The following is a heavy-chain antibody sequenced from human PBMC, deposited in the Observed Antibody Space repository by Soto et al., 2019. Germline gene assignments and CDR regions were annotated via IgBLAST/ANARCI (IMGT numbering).Heavy chain of an antibody. CDR2: ISSSSSYI. Sequence: GGSLRLSCAASGFTFSSYSMNWVRQAPGKGLEWVSSISSSSSYIYYADSVKGRFTISRDNAKNSLYLQMNSLRAEDTAVYYCARGDYDILTGPLPSFYYGMDVWGQGTTVTVSS. CDR1: GFTFSSYS. CDR3: ARGDYDILTGPLPSFYYGMDV. D-gene: IGHD3-9*01. J-gene: IGHJ6*02. V-gene: IGHV3-21*01.